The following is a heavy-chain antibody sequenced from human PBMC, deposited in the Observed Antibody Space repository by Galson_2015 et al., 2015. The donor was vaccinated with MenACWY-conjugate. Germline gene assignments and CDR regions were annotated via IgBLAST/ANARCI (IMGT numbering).Heavy chain of an antibody. CDR2: IDPSDSYT. Sequence: QSGAEVKKPGESLRISCKGSGYSFPGYSINWVRQMPGEGLEWMGRIDPSDSYTNYSPSVQGHVTMSADKSISTAYLQWSSLKASDTAMYYCARRGWDHSDDYWGQGTLVTVSS. D-gene: IGHD1-26*01. V-gene: IGHV5-10-1*01. CDR3: ARRGWDHSDDY. J-gene: IGHJ4*02. CDR1: GYSFPGYS.